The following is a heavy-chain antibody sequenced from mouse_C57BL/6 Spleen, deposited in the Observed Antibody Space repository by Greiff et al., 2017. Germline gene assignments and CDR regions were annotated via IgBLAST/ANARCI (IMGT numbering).Heavy chain of an antibody. CDR2: INPYNGGT. Sequence: VQLKQSGPVLVKPGASVKMSCKASGYTFTDYYMNWVKQSHGKSLEWIGVINPYNGGTSYNQKFKGKATLTVDKSSSTAYMELNSLTSEDSAVYYCARETYYIAMDYWGQGTSVTVSS. J-gene: IGHJ4*01. CDR3: ARETYYIAMDY. CDR1: GYTFTDYY. V-gene: IGHV1-19*01. D-gene: IGHD2-12*01.